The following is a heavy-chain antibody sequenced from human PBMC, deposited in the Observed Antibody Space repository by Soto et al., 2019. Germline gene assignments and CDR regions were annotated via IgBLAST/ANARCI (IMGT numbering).Heavy chain of an antibody. CDR1: GGSVSGYY. J-gene: IGHJ6*01. V-gene: IGHV4-34*01. CDR3: AREATVASGGSSRHYYGMDV. D-gene: IGHD2-15*01. CDR2: MNHSGST. Sequence: QVQLQQWGAGLLKPSETLSLTCAVYGGSVSGYYWSWIRQPPGKGLEWIGEMNHSGSTNYNPSLQSRVTISVDTSKNQFSLKLSSVTAADTAVYYCAREATVASGGSSRHYYGMDVWGQGTTVTVSS.